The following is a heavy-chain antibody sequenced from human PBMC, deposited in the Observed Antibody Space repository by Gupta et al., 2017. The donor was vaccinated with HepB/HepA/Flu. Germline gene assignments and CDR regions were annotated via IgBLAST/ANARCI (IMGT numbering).Heavy chain of an antibody. J-gene: IGHJ5*02. CDR1: GLSFNDYA. Sequence: EVQLVESGGGVVQPGGSLRLSCAVSGLSFNDYAIHWVRQVPGKGLEWVALINGESGSTFYADSVKGRFTVSRDNSKNFLYLQMNSLRIEDTALYYCTRDTSINLSVPMWANNWFDPWGQGTLVTVSS. D-gene: IGHD6-6*01. CDR2: INGESGST. CDR3: TRDTSINLSVPMWANNWFDP. V-gene: IGHV3-43*02.